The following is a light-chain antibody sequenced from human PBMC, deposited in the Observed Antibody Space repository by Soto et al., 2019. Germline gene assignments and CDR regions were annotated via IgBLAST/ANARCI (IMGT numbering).Light chain of an antibody. CDR2: KAS. Sequence: DIQMTQSTSTLSGSLLDGVTITCRASQTISSWLAWYQQKPGKAPKLLIYKASTLKSGVPSRFSGSGSGTEFTLTISSLQPDDFATYYCQHYNSYSEAFGQGTKVDIK. J-gene: IGKJ1*01. V-gene: IGKV1-5*03. CDR3: QHYNSYSEA. CDR1: QTISSW.